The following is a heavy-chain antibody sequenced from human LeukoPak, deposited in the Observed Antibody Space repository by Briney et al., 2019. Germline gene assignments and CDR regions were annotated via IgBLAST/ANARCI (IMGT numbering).Heavy chain of an antibody. CDR1: GFTFENYW. V-gene: IGHV3-7*01. D-gene: IGHD5-18*01. Sequence: GGSLRPSCAASGFTFENYWMSWVRQAPGKGPEGVANIKQDGSVEHYLDSVKGRFTISRDNAKNSLILQMNSLRAEDTAVYYCARWAGVTDYWGQGTLVTVSS. CDR2: IKQDGSVE. CDR3: ARWAGVTDY. J-gene: IGHJ4*02.